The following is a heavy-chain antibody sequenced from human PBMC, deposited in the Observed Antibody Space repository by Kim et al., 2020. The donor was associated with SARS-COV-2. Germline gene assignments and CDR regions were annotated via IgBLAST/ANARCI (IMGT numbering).Heavy chain of an antibody. CDR3: ARGQQLVINWFDP. Sequence: SETLSLTCAVYGGSFSGYYWSWIRQPPGKGLEWIGEINHSGSTNYNPSLKSRVTISVDTSKNQFSLKLSSVTAADTAVYYCARGQQLVINWFDPWGQGT. CDR1: GGSFSGYY. V-gene: IGHV4-34*01. D-gene: IGHD6-13*01. CDR2: INHSGST. J-gene: IGHJ5*02.